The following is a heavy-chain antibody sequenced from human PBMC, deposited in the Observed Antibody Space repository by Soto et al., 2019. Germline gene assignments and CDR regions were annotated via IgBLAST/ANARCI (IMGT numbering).Heavy chain of an antibody. CDR3: ARVPIYYFCLGHSHYGTIDF. Sequence: SKTLSLTCAVSGDSVNRALYSWSWIRQPQGKGLEWIGYIYHNGSTYYNPSLKSPVTRSLDRSNNHCSWKLGSVTAAETAVYYCARVPIYYFCLGHSHYGTIDFWCQGTILTVS. J-gene: IGHJ3*01. D-gene: IGHD3-3*01. CDR1: GDSVNRALYS. CDR2: IYHNGST. V-gene: IGHV4-30-2*01.